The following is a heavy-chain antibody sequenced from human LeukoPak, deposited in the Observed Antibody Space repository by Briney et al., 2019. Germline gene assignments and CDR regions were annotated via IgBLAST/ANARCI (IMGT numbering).Heavy chain of an antibody. V-gene: IGHV4-59*01. CDR3: ARSRLTTVASYYYYAMDV. CDR2: IYYIGNT. Sequence: SETLSLTCTVSGGSISSYYWSWIRQPPGKGLERIGFIYYIGNTNYESSLESRVTISVDTSKNQFSLKVSSVTAADTAVYYCARSRLTTVASYYYYAMDVWGQGTTVTVSS. D-gene: IGHD4-23*01. CDR1: GGSISSYY. J-gene: IGHJ6*02.